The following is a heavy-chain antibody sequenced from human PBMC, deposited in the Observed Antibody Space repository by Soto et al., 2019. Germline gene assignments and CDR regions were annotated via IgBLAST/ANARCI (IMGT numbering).Heavy chain of an antibody. Sequence: QVQLQESGPGLVQPSGTLSLTCAVSGDSINNSHWWSWVRQTPGKGLEWIGETYHSGTTNSNPSLKTRVTISIDKSKHQFSLKMNSVTAADTAVYYCARDVNSSPALGPNWFDPLGPGTLVTVSS. V-gene: IGHV4-4*02. CDR2: TYHSGTT. J-gene: IGHJ5*02. D-gene: IGHD6-13*01. CDR3: ARDVNSSPALGPNWFDP. CDR1: GDSINNSHW.